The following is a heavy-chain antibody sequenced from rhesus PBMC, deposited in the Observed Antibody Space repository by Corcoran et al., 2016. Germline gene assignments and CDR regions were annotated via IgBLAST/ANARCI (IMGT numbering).Heavy chain of an antibody. CDR2: SGVSGGN. J-gene: IGHJ6*01. D-gene: IGHD2-15*01. CDR1: GGSVSSSS. CDR3: AGDRLVVGLSAPGTRDPYGLDS. Sequence: QLQLQESCPGLVKPSETLPLTCAVSGGSVSSSSWSWVRRAPGRGQAWVGLSGVSGGNNYRPPRKDGEPRTVGTTKTQLSRERSSVPPVDSRGTYGAGDRLVVGLSAPGTRDPYGLDSWGQGVVVTVSS. V-gene: IGHV4-169*01.